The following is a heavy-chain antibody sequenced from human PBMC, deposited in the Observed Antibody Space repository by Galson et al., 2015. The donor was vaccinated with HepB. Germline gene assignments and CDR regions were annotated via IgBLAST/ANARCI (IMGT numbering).Heavy chain of an antibody. V-gene: IGHV1-2*06. CDR3: ARAFVMGSDYNWFAP. Sequence: SVKVSCKAYGYTFINYYIHWMRQAPGQGLEWMGRINPNSGGTSYAGNFQGRVTMTRDTSLITAYMELSSLTSDDTAVYYCARAFVMGSDYNWFAPWGQGTLVTVSS. CDR1: GYTFINYY. D-gene: IGHD3-10*01. J-gene: IGHJ5*02. CDR2: INPNSGGT.